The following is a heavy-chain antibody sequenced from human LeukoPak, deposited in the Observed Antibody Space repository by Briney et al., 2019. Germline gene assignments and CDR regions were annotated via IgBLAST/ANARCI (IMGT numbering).Heavy chain of an antibody. Sequence: SVKVSCKASGGTFSSYAIGWVRQAPGQGLEWMGGIIPIFGTANYAQKFQGRVTITADESTSTAYMELSSLRSEDTAVYYCATDWDDYGDSLPWGQGTLVTVSS. V-gene: IGHV1-69*13. J-gene: IGHJ5*02. CDR3: ATDWDDYGDSLP. D-gene: IGHD4-17*01. CDR2: IIPIFGTA. CDR1: GGTFSSYA.